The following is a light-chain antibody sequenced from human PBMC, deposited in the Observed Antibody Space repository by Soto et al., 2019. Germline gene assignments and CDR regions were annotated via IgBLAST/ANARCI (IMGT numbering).Light chain of an antibody. CDR1: HSVGSN. Sequence: VMTQSPTTLSVSPGERATLSCRASHSVGSNLAWYQQNPGQAPRLLIYGASTRATGVPARFSGSGSATQCTLPISSLQSEDFGFYYCQQYKQWPVAFGGGTKVEIK. J-gene: IGKJ4*01. CDR2: GAS. CDR3: QQYKQWPVA. V-gene: IGKV3-15*01.